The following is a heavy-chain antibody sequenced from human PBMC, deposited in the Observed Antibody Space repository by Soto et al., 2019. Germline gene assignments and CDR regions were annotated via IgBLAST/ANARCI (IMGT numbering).Heavy chain of an antibody. CDR3: AKDTVGGYSFWSGYYSDGLDV. Sequence: EVKLLESGGGLAQPGGSLRLSCVGSGFTFDSYAISWVRQAPGERLQWIAAISGSADGTDYAHSVRGRLTISRDNAKKTVHLQKDRLRVEDTFVYFCAKDTVGGYSFWSGYYSDGLDVWGQGTLVTVS. D-gene: IGHD3-3*01. V-gene: IGHV3-23*01. J-gene: IGHJ3*01. CDR2: ISGSADGT. CDR1: GFTFDSYA.